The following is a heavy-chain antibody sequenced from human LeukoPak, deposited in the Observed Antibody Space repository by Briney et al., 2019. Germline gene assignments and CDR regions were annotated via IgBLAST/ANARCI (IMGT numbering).Heavy chain of an antibody. J-gene: IGHJ4*02. CDR2: ITGSGGRT. CDR3: AKEHTGTFSPFPSYFDN. CDR1: GFTFSSYA. D-gene: IGHD1-26*01. Sequence: PGGSLRLSCAASGFTFSSYAMNWVRQAPGKGLEWVSAITGSGGRTYYADSVRGRFTISRDNYKNTLYLQMNSLRAEDTAIYYCAKEHTGTFSPFPSYFDNWGQGTLVTVSS. V-gene: IGHV3-23*01.